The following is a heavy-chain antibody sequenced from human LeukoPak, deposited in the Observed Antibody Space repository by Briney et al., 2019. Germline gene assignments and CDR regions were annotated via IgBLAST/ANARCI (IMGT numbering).Heavy chain of an antibody. CDR1: GFTFSSYG. D-gene: IGHD3-10*01. CDR3: AKDRASN. Sequence: GGSLRLSCAASGFTFSSYGMHWVRQAPGKGLEWVAVVSYDGSNKYYADSVKGRFTISRDNSKNTLYLQMNSLRAEDTAVYYCAKDRASNWGQGTLVTVSS. V-gene: IGHV3-30*18. J-gene: IGHJ4*02. CDR2: VSYDGSNK.